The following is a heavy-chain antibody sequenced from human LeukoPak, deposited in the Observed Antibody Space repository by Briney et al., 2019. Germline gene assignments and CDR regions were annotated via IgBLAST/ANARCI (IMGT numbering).Heavy chain of an antibody. Sequence: ASVKVSCKASGYTFTGYYMYWVRQAPGQGLEWMGWINPNSGGTNYAQKFQGRVTMTRDTSISTAYMELSRLRSDDPAVYYCARDGLAYCGGDCFSSWGQGTLVTVSS. D-gene: IGHD2-21*01. J-gene: IGHJ4*02. CDR3: ARDGLAYCGGDCFSS. CDR2: INPNSGGT. CDR1: GYTFTGYY. V-gene: IGHV1-2*02.